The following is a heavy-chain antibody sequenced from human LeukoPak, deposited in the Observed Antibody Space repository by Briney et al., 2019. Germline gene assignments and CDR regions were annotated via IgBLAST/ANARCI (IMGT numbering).Heavy chain of an antibody. CDR1: RGSISGSIRSYY. D-gene: IGHD5-12*01. CDR2: VSSSGSV. CDR3: ARIPLGYSGAYYFDY. V-gene: IGHV4-4*09. J-gene: IGHJ4*02. Sequence: SETLSLTCTVSRGSISGSIRSYYWSWLRQPPGKGLEWIGYVSSSGSVNDNPSLRSRVTISVDTSKNQFFLNLSSVSAADTAVYYCARIPLGYSGAYYFDYWGQGTLVTVSP.